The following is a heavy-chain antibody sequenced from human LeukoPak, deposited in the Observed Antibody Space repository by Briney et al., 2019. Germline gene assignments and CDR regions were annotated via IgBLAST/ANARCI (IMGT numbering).Heavy chain of an antibody. J-gene: IGHJ4*02. CDR3: ARDSLRDGYNPY. CDR2: INTYNGNT. D-gene: IGHD5-24*01. CDR1: GYTFTSYG. Sequence: ASAKVCCKASGYTFTSYGIIWVRQAPGQGLEWMGWINTYNGNTKYAEKLQGRVTMTTDTSTTTAYMELRSLRSDDTAVYYCARDSLRDGYNPYWGQGTLVTVSS. V-gene: IGHV1-18*01.